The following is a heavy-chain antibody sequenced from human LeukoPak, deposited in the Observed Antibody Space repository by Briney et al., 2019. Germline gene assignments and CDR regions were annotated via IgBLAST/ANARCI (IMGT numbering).Heavy chain of an antibody. J-gene: IGHJ4*02. CDR1: GYTFTGYY. Sequence: ASVKVSCKTSGYTFTGYYMHWVRQAPGQGLEWMGWISAYNGNTNYAQKLQGRVTMTTDTSTSTAYMELRSLRSDDTAVYYCARDRSTVTTHLGAIDYWGQGTLVTVSS. CDR2: ISAYNGNT. D-gene: IGHD4-11*01. CDR3: ARDRSTVTTHLGAIDY. V-gene: IGHV1-18*04.